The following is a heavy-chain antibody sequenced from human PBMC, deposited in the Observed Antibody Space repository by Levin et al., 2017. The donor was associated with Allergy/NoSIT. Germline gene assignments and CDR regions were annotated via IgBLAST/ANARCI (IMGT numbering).Heavy chain of an antibody. V-gene: IGHV1-69*06. Sequence: SVKVSCKASGGTFSSYAISWVRQAPGQGLEWMGGIIPIFGTANYAQKFQGRVTITADKSTSTAYMELSSLRSEDTAVYYCARTPIAVAGTGDWYFDLWGRGTLVTVSS. CDR3: ARTPIAVAGTGDWYFDL. CDR1: GGTFSSYA. D-gene: IGHD6-19*01. CDR2: IIPIFGTA. J-gene: IGHJ2*01.